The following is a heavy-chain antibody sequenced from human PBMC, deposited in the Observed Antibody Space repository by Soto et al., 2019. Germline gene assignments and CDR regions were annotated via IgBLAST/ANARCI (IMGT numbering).Heavy chain of an antibody. CDR1: GFTFSSYA. CDR2: ISYDGSNK. CDR3: ARDMHGDLKNDWYYFDY. V-gene: IGHV3-30-3*01. Sequence: GGSLRLSCAASGFTFSSYAMHWVRQAPGKGLEWVAVISYDGSNKYYADSVKGRFTISRDNSKNTLYLQMNSLRAEDTAVYYCARDMHGDLKNDWYYFDYWGQGTLVTVSS. D-gene: IGHD3-9*01. J-gene: IGHJ4*02.